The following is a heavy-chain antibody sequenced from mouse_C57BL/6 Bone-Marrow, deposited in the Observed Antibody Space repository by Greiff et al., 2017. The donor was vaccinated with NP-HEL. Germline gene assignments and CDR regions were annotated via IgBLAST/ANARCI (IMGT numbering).Heavy chain of an antibody. Sequence: EVQLVESGGGLVQPGGSLKLSCAASGFTFSDYYMYWVRQTPEKRLEWVAYISNGGGSTYYPDTVKGRFTISRDNAKNTLYLQMSRLKSEDTAMYYCARLATEGFAYWGQGTLVTVSA. CDR2: ISNGGGST. D-gene: IGHD1-1*01. V-gene: IGHV5-12*01. J-gene: IGHJ3*01. CDR1: GFTFSDYY. CDR3: ARLATEGFAY.